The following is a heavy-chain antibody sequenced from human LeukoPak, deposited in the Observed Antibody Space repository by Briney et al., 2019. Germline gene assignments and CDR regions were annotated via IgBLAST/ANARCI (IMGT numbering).Heavy chain of an antibody. J-gene: IGHJ3*02. CDR2: INPNSGGT. Sequence: ASAKVSCKASGYTFTGYYMHWVRQAPGQGLEWMGWINPNSGGTDYAQKFQGWVTMTRDTSISTAYMELSRLRSDDTAVYYCATTRRYYYDTSGPDAFDIWGQGTMVTVSS. V-gene: IGHV1-2*04. CDR1: GYTFTGYY. D-gene: IGHD3-22*01. CDR3: ATTRRYYYDTSGPDAFDI.